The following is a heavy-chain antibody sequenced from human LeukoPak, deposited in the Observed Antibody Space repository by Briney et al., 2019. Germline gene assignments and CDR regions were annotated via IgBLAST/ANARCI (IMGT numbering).Heavy chain of an antibody. CDR1: GFTFSLYG. CDR3: SGRSGFSSIY. J-gene: IGHJ4*02. D-gene: IGHD2-2*01. V-gene: IGHV3-33*03. CDR2: IWYDSSYI. Sequence: GGSLRLSCAASGFTFSLYGMHWVRQAPGKGLDWVAVIWYDSSYIYYSGSVKGRFTISRDNAKNLVYLQMNNLRAEDTAVYYCSGRSGFSSIYWGQGVLVTVSS.